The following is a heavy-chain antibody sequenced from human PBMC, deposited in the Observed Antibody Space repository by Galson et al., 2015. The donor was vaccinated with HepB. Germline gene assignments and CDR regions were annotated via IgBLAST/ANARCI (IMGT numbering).Heavy chain of an antibody. CDR2: FSGSGSIT. CDR3: AKGGYRVYDAFDS. J-gene: IGHJ4*02. CDR1: GFTFSNFA. V-gene: IGHV3-23*01. Sequence: SLRLSCAASGFTFSNFAMSWVRQAPGEGLEWVATFSGSGSITYFADSAKGRFTISRDNPKNTLFLQMHSLRAGDTALYYCAKGGYRVYDAFDSWGQGTLVTVSS. D-gene: IGHD5/OR15-5a*01.